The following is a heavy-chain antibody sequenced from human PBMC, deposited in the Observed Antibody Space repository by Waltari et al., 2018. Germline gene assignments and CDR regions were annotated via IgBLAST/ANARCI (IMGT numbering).Heavy chain of an antibody. J-gene: IGHJ5*02. CDR1: GYTFTSYA. CDR3: AKGGSGTSTNWFDP. V-gene: IGHV1-3*01. Sequence: QVQLVQSGAEVMKPGASVKVSCKASGYTFTSYAMHWVRQAPGQRLEWMGWISAGNGNTKSSQGFQNRVTSTRDTSASTAYMELSSLTSEDTAVYYCAKGGSGTSTNWFDPWGQGTLVTVSS. CDR2: ISAGNGNT. D-gene: IGHD3-10*01.